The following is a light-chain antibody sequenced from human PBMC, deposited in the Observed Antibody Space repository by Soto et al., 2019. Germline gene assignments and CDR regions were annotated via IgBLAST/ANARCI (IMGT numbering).Light chain of an antibody. CDR2: DAS. CDR1: QSISCW. Sequence: DIQMTQSPSTLSASVGDRVTITCRASQSISCWLAWYQQKPGKAPKVMIFDASSLESGVPSRFSGSGSATEFTLTISSLQPDDFATYYCQQYSTYPWTFGQGTKVEIK. V-gene: IGKV1-5*01. J-gene: IGKJ1*01. CDR3: QQYSTYPWT.